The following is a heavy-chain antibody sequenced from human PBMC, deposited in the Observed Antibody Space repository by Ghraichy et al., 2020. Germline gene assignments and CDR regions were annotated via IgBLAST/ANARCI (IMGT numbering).Heavy chain of an antibody. CDR3: AKMVRGSTPDY. D-gene: IGHD1-26*01. CDR2: ISSSGAST. J-gene: IGHJ4*02. V-gene: IGHV3-23*01. CDR1: GFTFSSHA. Sequence: GGSLRLSCTGSGFTFSSHAMSWVRQAPGKGLEWVSVISSSGASTNYADSVKGRFTLSRDNSKNTVYLQMNSLRDEDTALYYCAKMVRGSTPDYWGQGTLVTVSS.